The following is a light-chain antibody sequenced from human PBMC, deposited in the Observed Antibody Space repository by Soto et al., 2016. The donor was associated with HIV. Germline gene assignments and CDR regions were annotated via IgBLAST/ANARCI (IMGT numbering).Light chain of an antibody. J-gene: IGLJ3*02. V-gene: IGLV3-21*03. CDR2: DDS. CDR1: NIGGKS. Sequence: SYVLTQPPSVSVTPGKTASITCGGNNIGGKSVHWYQQRPGQAPVLVVFDDSDRPSGIPERFSGSKSGNTATLSISRVEAGDEADYLCQVWDGASDHVVFGGGTRLAVL. CDR3: QVWDGASDHVV.